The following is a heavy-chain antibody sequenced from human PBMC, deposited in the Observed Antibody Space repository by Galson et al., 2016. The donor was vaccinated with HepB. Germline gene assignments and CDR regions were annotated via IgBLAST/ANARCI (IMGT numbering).Heavy chain of an antibody. D-gene: IGHD2-2*02. Sequence: SLRLSCAVSGFTFRDYYMTWIRRAPGKGLEWISYISGTNSYTKYADSVKGRFTMSRDNDKNSLFLQMNSLRAEDTAVYYCARALPYTVVPDYWGQGTLVTVST. CDR3: ARALPYTVVPDY. V-gene: IGHV3-11*06. CDR1: GFTFRDYY. CDR2: ISGTNSYT. J-gene: IGHJ4*02.